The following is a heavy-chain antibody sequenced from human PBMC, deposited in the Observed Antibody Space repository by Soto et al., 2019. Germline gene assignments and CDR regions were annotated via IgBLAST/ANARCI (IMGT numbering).Heavy chain of an antibody. J-gene: IGHJ4*02. CDR2: ITPLFGTP. CDR1: GGTFNKYA. Sequence: AASVKVSCKASGGTFNKYAIDWVRQAPGQGLEWMGGITPLFGTPNYAQRFQGRVTISADEVTSTAYMELRSLRSDDTGVYYCARQFDYDTSGYYYAYWGQGTLVTVSS. D-gene: IGHD3-22*01. V-gene: IGHV1-69*13. CDR3: ARQFDYDTSGYYYAY.